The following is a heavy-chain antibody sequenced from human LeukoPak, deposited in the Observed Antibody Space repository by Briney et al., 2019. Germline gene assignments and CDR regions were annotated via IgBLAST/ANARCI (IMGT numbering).Heavy chain of an antibody. Sequence: PSETLSLTCTVSRGSIRTADYYWAWVRQPPGEGLEWLGSIYFGGTPYFNPSLKSRVAVSIDTSKNQFSLKVTSVNASDTAVYFCARTSSWYAGAWFDSWGQGTLVTVSS. J-gene: IGHJ5*01. CDR1: RGSIRTADYY. V-gene: IGHV4-39*01. CDR2: IYFGGTP. CDR3: ARTSSWYAGAWFDS. D-gene: IGHD6-13*01.